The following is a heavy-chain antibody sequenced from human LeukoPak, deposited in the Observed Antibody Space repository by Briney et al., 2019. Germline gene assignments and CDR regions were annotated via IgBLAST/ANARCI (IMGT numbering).Heavy chain of an antibody. Sequence: ASVKVSCKASGGTFSSYAISWVRQAPGQGLEWMGIINPSGGSTSYAQKFQGRVTMTRDTSTSTVYMELSSLRSEDTAVYYCAREPAPIAAAGDSFDPWGQGTLVTVSS. CDR1: GGTFSSYA. V-gene: IGHV1-46*01. J-gene: IGHJ5*02. CDR3: AREPAPIAAAGDSFDP. CDR2: INPSGGST. D-gene: IGHD6-13*01.